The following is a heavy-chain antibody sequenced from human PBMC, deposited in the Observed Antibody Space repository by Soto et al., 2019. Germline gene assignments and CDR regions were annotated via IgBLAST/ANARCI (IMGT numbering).Heavy chain of an antibody. CDR1: GGTLSRSA. Sequence: QVQLVQSGAEVKKPGSSVKVSCKASGGTLSRSAISWVRQAPGQGLEWMGGIIPIFGPAIYAQKFRGRVSLIADESTRTVYMVMRSVRYEDTAVYYFGTGSSWTKVKSWDQGTL. V-gene: IGHV1-69*01. J-gene: IGHJ5*02. D-gene: IGHD6-13*01. CDR2: IIPIFGPA. CDR3: GTGSSWTKVKS.